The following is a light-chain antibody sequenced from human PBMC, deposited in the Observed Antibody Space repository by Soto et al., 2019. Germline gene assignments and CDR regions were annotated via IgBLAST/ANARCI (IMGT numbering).Light chain of an antibody. V-gene: IGLV1-51*01. CDR1: SSNIENYF. CDR3: GTWDNALSGGV. Sequence: QSVLTQPPSVSAAPGQKVTIFCSGTSSNIENYFVSWYQQLPGTAPKLLIYDNYKRPSGIPDRFSGSKSGTSATLGITGLQTGDEADYYCGTWDNALSGGVFGGGTKLTVL. J-gene: IGLJ2*01. CDR2: DNY.